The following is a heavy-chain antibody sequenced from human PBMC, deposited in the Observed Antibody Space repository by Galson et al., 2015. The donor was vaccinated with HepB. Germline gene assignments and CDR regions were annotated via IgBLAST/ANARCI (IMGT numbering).Heavy chain of an antibody. Sequence: SLRLSCAASGFTFSSYSMNWVRQAPGKGLEWVSYISSSSSTIYYADSVKGRFTISRDNAKNSLYLQMNSLRAEDTAVYYCARGGVTGTDDYWGQGTLVTVSS. J-gene: IGHJ4*02. CDR3: ARGGVTGTDDY. V-gene: IGHV3-48*01. CDR2: ISSSSSTI. D-gene: IGHD1-20*01. CDR1: GFTFSSYS.